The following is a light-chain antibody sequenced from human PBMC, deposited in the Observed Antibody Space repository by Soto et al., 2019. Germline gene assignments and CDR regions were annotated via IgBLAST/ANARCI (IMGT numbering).Light chain of an antibody. CDR3: AAWDDSLNGWV. J-gene: IGLJ3*02. Sequence: QSVLTQPPSASGTPGQRVTISCSESRSNIGSKTVYWYHHLPGTAPKLLIHSNNQRPSGVPDRFSGSKSGTSASLAISGLQAEDEADYYCAAWDDSLNGWVFGGGTKLTVL. CDR2: SNN. V-gene: IGLV1-44*01. CDR1: RSNIGSKT.